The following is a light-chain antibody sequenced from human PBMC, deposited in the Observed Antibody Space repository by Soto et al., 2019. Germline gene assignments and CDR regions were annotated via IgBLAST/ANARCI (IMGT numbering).Light chain of an antibody. CDR1: KSISRW. Sequence: ASKSISRWLAWYKQKTGKGPNILIYDAYSLESVVPSRFSGSGSRTECTLTISSLKHVAVVAYYCQLYTSYLWTFGRGT. V-gene: IGKV1-5*01. CDR3: QLYTSYLWT. CDR2: DAY. J-gene: IGKJ1*01.